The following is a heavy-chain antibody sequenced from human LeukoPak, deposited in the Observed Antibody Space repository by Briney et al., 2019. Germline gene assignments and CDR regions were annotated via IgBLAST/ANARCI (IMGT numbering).Heavy chain of an antibody. J-gene: IGHJ4*02. Sequence: ASVKVSCKASGYTFTAYYIHWVRQAPGQGLEWMGWFNPNSGGTNYAQEYQGRVTMTRDTSISTAYMELSRLRSDDTAVYYCAREYYFDDSGYYGVRDYWGQGTLVTVSS. CDR3: AREYYFDDSGYYGVRDY. CDR2: FNPNSGGT. V-gene: IGHV1-2*02. D-gene: IGHD3-22*01. CDR1: GYTFTAYY.